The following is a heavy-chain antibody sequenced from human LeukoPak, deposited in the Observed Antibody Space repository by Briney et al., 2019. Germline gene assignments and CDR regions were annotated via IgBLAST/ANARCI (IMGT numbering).Heavy chain of an antibody. Sequence: GRSLRLSCAASGFTFSSYAMHWVRQAPGKGLEWVAVISYDGSNKYYADSVKGRFTISRDNSKNTLYLQMNSLRAEDTAVYYCARDPEYSSSPAHGVLDYWGQGTLVTVSS. CDR1: GFTFSSYA. V-gene: IGHV3-30*01. CDR2: ISYDGSNK. J-gene: IGHJ4*02. CDR3: ARDPEYSSSPAHGVLDY. D-gene: IGHD6-6*01.